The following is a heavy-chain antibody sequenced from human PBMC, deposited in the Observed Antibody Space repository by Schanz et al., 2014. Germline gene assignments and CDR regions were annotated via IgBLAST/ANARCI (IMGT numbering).Heavy chain of an antibody. CDR2: ISRDGTTS. V-gene: IGHV3-11*04. Sequence: PGGSLRLSCAASGFIFNDYYMNWIRQAPGKGLKWLSYISRDGTTSYYADSVKGRFTISRDNAKNLLYLQMNGLRAEDTAVYFCARDLSSLIQGDVWGKGTTXTVSS. CDR3: ARDLSSLIQGDV. D-gene: IGHD2-2*01. J-gene: IGHJ6*04. CDR1: GFIFNDYY.